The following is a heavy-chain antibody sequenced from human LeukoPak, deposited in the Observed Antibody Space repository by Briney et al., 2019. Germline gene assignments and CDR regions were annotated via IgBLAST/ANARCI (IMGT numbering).Heavy chain of an antibody. J-gene: IGHJ4*02. V-gene: IGHV1-2*04. CDR3: ARGYCSGGSCFVFDY. CDR2: INPNSGGT. D-gene: IGHD2-15*01. CDR1: GYTFTGYY. Sequence: GASVKVSCKASGYTFTGYYMHWVRQAPRQGLEWMGWINPNSGGTNYAQKFQGWVTMTRDTSISTAYMELSRLRSDDTAVYYCARGYCSGGSCFVFDYWGQGTLVTVSS.